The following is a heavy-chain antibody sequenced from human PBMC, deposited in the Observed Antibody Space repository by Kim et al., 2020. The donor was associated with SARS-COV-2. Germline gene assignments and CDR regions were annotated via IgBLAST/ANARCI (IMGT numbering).Heavy chain of an antibody. D-gene: IGHD6-19*01. Sequence: SETLSLTCTVSGGSISSSSYYWGWIRQPPGKGLEWLGCIYYSGSTYYNPSLKSRVTISVATSKNQFSLKLSSVTAADTAVYYCARVGYSSGWDHDAFDIWGQGTMVTVSS. CDR3: ARVGYSSGWDHDAFDI. CDR2: IYYSGST. V-gene: IGHV4-39*07. J-gene: IGHJ3*02. CDR1: GGSISSSSYY.